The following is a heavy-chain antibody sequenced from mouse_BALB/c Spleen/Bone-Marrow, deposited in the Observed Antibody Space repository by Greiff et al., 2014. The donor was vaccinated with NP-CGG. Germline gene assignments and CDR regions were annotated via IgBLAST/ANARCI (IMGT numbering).Heavy chain of an antibody. CDR1: GFTFSSHG. CDR2: ISSGGSYT. D-gene: IGHD2-10*02. V-gene: IGHV5-6*01. Sequence: DVHLVESGGDLVKPGGSLKLSCAASGFTFSSHGMSWVRQTPDKRLEWVATISSGGSYTYYPDSVKGRFTISRDNAKNTLYLQMSSLKSEDTAMYYCARQYGNYWDYFDYWGQGTTLTVSS. J-gene: IGHJ2*01. CDR3: ARQYGNYWDYFDY.